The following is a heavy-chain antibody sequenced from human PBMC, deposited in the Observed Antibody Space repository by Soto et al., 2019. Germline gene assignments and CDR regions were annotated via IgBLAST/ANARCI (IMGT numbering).Heavy chain of an antibody. CDR2: ISGSGVST. J-gene: IGHJ6*02. CDR3: AKDNYDFWSGYSYYYYGMDV. V-gene: IGHV3-23*01. D-gene: IGHD3-3*01. CDR1: GFTFSTYA. Sequence: EVQLLESGGGLVQPGGSLRLSCAASGFTFSTYAMSWVRQAPGKGLEWVSGISGSGVSTYYADSVKGRFTISRDNSKNTRYLQMNSLRAEDTAVYYCAKDNYDFWSGYSYYYYGMDVWGQGTTVTVSS.